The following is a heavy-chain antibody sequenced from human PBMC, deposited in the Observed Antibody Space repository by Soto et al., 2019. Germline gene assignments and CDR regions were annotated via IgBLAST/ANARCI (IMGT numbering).Heavy chain of an antibody. J-gene: IGHJ4*02. Sequence: VQLVESGGGVVQPGRSLRLSCAASGFTFSSYGMHWVRQAPGKGLEWVAVISYDGSNKYYADSVKGRFTISRDNSKNTLYLQMNSLRAEDTAVYYCAKVSGYDGFPRDYWGQGTLVTVSS. V-gene: IGHV3-30*18. CDR2: ISYDGSNK. CDR1: GFTFSSYG. CDR3: AKVSGYDGFPRDY. D-gene: IGHD5-12*01.